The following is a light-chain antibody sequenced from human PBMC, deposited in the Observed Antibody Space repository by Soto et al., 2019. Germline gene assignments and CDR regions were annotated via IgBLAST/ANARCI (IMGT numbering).Light chain of an antibody. CDR1: SSDIGAYNY. J-gene: IGLJ2*01. CDR3: SSYTSSSILV. V-gene: IGLV2-14*03. Sequence: QSALTQPASVSGSPGQSITISCTGTSSDIGAYNYVSWYQQHPGKAPKLMIYDVSSRPSGVSNRFSGSKSDNTASLAISGLQAVDEADYYCSSYTSSSILVFGGGTQLTVL. CDR2: DVS.